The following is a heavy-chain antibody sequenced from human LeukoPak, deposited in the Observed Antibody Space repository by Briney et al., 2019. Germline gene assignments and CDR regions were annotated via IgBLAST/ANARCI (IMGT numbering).Heavy chain of an antibody. D-gene: IGHD3-10*01. CDR2: MSLVADTT. CDR3: ARAGQGDYFDY. V-gene: IGHV3-23*01. CDR1: GFTFTYVA. J-gene: IGHJ4*02. Sequence: GGSLRLSCDASGFTFTYVAMNWVRQAPGKGLEWVSSMSLVADTTYYADSVKGRFIISADNSKNTLYLQMSSLRADDTAVYYCARAGQGDYFDYWGQGTLVTVSS.